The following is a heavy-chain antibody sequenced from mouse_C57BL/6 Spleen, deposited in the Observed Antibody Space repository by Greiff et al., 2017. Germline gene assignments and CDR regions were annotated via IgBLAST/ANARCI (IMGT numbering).Heavy chain of an antibody. J-gene: IGHJ2*01. CDR2: IDPSDSYT. Sequence: QVQLQQPGAELVRPGTSVKLSCKASGYTFTSYWMHWVKQRPGQGLEWIGVIDPSDSYTNYNQKFKGKATLTVDTSSSPAYMQLSSLTSEDSAVYYCARKGHYYGSSMYYFDYWGQGTTLTVSS. CDR3: ARKGHYYGSSMYYFDY. CDR1: GYTFTSYW. V-gene: IGHV1-59*01. D-gene: IGHD1-1*01.